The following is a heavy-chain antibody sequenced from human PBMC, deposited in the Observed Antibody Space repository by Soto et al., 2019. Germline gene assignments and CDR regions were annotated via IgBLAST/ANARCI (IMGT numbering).Heavy chain of an antibody. J-gene: IGHJ5*02. CDR3: ARERTDGCRLDP. CDR1: GGSISGYY. Sequence: SETLSLTCTVSGGSISGYYWSWIRQPPGKGLEWIGYMYNTGSTVYNPAFKSRVTISVDTSKNQFSLRLSSVTVADTAVYYCARERTDGCRLDPWGQGTLVTVSS. D-gene: IGHD6-19*01. V-gene: IGHV4-4*08. CDR2: MYNTGST.